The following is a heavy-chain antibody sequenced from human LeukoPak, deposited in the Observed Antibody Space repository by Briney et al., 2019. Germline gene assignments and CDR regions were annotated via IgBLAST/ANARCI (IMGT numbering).Heavy chain of an antibody. CDR1: GGSISSSSYY. Sequence: TPSETLSITCTVSGGSISSSSYYWGWIRQPPGKRLEWIGSIYYSGSTYYNPSLKSRVTISVDTSKNQFSLKLSSVTAADTAVYYCARDVITYYYYMDVWGKGTRVTVSS. V-gene: IGHV4-39*07. D-gene: IGHD1-14*01. CDR2: IYYSGST. J-gene: IGHJ6*03. CDR3: ARDVITYYYYMDV.